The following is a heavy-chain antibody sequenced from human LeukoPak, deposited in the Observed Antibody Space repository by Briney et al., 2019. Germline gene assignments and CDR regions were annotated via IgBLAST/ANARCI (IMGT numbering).Heavy chain of an antibody. J-gene: IGHJ4*02. CDR2: ISSSSSTL. Sequence: PGGSLRLSCAASGFTFSSDSMNWGRQAPRKGLEWVSYISSSSSTLYYADSVQGRFTLTRDNAKNSLYLQMNSLRAAASAVYYCAREWRSSSGKAFDYWGQGTLVTVSS. V-gene: IGHV3-48*04. CDR3: AREWRSSSGKAFDY. CDR1: GFTFSSDS. D-gene: IGHD6-6*01.